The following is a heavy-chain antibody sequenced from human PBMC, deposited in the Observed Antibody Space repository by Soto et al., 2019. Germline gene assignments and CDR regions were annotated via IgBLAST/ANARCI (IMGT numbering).Heavy chain of an antibody. CDR3: AKVFYYYDSSGYYYFDY. V-gene: IGHV3-23*01. Sequence: GGSLRLSCAASGFTFSSYAVSWVRQAPGTGTGWVSSISGSGSTIYYADSVKGRFTISRDNSTNTLFLQMSSLIAEDTAVYYCAKVFYYYDSSGYYYFDYWGQGTLVTVSS. D-gene: IGHD3-22*01. CDR1: GFTFSSYA. CDR2: ISGSGSTI. J-gene: IGHJ4*02.